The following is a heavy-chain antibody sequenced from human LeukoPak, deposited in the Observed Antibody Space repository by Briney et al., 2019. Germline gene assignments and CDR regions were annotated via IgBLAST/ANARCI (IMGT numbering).Heavy chain of an antibody. Sequence: SVKASCKASGGTFSSYAIGWVRQAPGQGLEWMGGIIPIFGTANYAQKFQGRVTITADESTSTAYMELSSLRSEDTAVYYCARDSGSVHYYDSSGPWYYFDYWGQGTLVTVSS. D-gene: IGHD3-22*01. CDR3: ARDSGSVHYYDSSGPWYYFDY. CDR2: IIPIFGTA. J-gene: IGHJ4*02. V-gene: IGHV1-69*13. CDR1: GGTFSSYA.